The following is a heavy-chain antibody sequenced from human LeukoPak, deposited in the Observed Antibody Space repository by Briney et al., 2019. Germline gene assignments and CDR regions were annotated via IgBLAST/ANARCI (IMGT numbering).Heavy chain of an antibody. J-gene: IGHJ4*02. CDR3: ARALRYSSGWALDY. D-gene: IGHD6-19*01. V-gene: IGHV6-1*01. Sequence: QTLSLTCAISGDSVSSNSAAWNWIRQSPSRGLEWLGRTYYRSKWYNDYAVSVKSRITINPDTSKNQFSLQLNSVTPEDTAVYYCARALRYSSGWALDYWGQGTLVTVSS. CDR2: TYYRSKWYN. CDR1: GDSVSSNSAA.